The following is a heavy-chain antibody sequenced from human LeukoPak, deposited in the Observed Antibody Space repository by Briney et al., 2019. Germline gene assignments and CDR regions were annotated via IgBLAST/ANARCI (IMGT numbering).Heavy chain of an antibody. V-gene: IGHV3-33*08. CDR1: GFTFSSYA. CDR3: AGDGIGALLEHPDYYYYYGMDV. D-gene: IGHD2-21*01. J-gene: IGHJ6*02. Sequence: GGSLRLSCAASGFTFSSYAMSWVRQAPGKGLEWVSVIWYDGSNKYYADSVKGRFTISRDNSKNTLYLQMNSLRAEDTAVYYCAGDGIGALLEHPDYYYYYGMDVWRQGTAVTVSS. CDR2: IWYDGSNK.